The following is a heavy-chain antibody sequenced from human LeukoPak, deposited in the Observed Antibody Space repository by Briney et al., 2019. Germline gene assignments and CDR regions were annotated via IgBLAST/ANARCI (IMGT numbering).Heavy chain of an antibody. J-gene: IGHJ4*02. V-gene: IGHV4-39*07. CDR1: GGSISSSSYY. Sequence: SETLSLTCTVSGGSISSSSYYWGWIRQPPGKGLEWIGSIYYSGSTYYNPSLKSRVTISVDTSKNQFSLKLSSVTAADTAVYYCARRLNYYDSSGPWGYWGQGTLVTVSS. CDR2: IYYSGST. D-gene: IGHD3-22*01. CDR3: ARRLNYYDSSGPWGY.